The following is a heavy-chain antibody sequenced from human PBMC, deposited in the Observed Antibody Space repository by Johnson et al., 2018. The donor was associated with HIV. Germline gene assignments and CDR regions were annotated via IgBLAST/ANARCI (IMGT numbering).Heavy chain of an antibody. CDR1: GFTFSGSA. V-gene: IGHV3-73*01. D-gene: IGHD1-1*01. J-gene: IGHJ3*02. CDR3: TRRRYLDAFDI. Sequence: VQLVESGGGLVQPGGSRKLSCAASGFTFSGSAMHWVRQASGKGLEWVGRIRSKANSYATKYAASVKGRFTISSDDSKNTAYLQMNSLKTEDTAVYYCTRRRYLDAFDIWGQGTMVTVSS. CDR2: IRSKANSYAT.